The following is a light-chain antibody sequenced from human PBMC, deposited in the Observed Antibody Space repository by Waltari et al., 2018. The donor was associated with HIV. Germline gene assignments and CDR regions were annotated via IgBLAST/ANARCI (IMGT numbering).Light chain of an antibody. CDR3: CSCPRSGIRYV. CDR2: EVT. V-gene: IGLV2-23*02. Sequence: QSALTQPASVSGSPGQSLTISCTGTSSNVGRDDLAPWYQQHPGEAPKLIIYEVTKRPSGVSNRFSGSKSGNTASLTISGLQAEDEADYYCCSCPRSGIRYVFGTGTKVTVL. CDR1: SSNVGRDDL. J-gene: IGLJ1*01.